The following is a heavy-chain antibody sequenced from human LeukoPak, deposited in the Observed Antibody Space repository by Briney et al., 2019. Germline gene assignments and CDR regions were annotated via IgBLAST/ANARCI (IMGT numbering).Heavy chain of an antibody. CDR3: ARASYDYGDYANDY. Sequence: PSETLSLTCAVYGGSFSGYYWSWIRQPPGKGLEWIGEINHSGSTNYNPSLKSRVTISVDTSKNQFSLKLSSVTAADTAVYYCARASYDYGDYANDYWGQGTLVTVSS. J-gene: IGHJ4*02. CDR1: GGSFSGYY. CDR2: INHSGST. V-gene: IGHV4-34*01. D-gene: IGHD4-17*01.